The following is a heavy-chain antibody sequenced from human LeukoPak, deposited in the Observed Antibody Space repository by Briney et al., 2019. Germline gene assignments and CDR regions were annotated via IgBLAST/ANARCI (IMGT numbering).Heavy chain of an antibody. Sequence: GGSLRLSCAASGFTFSSYWMHWVRQAPGKGLVYVSRINTDGSSTSYADSVKGRFTISRDNAKNTLYLQMNSLRAEDTAVYYCAREGKNDAFDIWGQGTMVTVSS. J-gene: IGHJ3*02. CDR2: INTDGSST. CDR3: AREGKNDAFDI. V-gene: IGHV3-74*01. D-gene: IGHD3-10*01. CDR1: GFTFSSYW.